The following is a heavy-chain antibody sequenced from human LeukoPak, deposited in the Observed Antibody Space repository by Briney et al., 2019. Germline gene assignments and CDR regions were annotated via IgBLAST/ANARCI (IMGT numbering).Heavy chain of an antibody. J-gene: IGHJ6*03. Sequence: PSQTLSLTCTVSGGSISSGSYYWGWIRQPAGKGLEWIVRIYTSGSTNYNPSLKSRVTISVDTSKNQFSLKLSSVTAADTAVYYCARVGRQLLQDYYYYYYMDVWGKGTTVTVSS. D-gene: IGHD2-2*01. CDR2: IYTSGST. V-gene: IGHV4-61*02. CDR1: GGSISSGSYY. CDR3: ARVGRQLLQDYYYYYYMDV.